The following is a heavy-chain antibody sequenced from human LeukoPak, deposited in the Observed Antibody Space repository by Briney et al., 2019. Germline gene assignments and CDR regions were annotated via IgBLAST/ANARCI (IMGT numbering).Heavy chain of an antibody. Sequence: PSETLSLTCTVSGGSISSYYWSWIRQPPGKGLEWIAYIYYRGSTNYNPSLKSRVTISVDTSRNQFSLKLSSVTAADTAVYYCARDYGGKFDSWGQGTLVTVSS. CDR2: IYYRGST. CDR1: GGSISSYY. D-gene: IGHD4-23*01. V-gene: IGHV4-59*01. CDR3: ARDYGGKFDS. J-gene: IGHJ4*02.